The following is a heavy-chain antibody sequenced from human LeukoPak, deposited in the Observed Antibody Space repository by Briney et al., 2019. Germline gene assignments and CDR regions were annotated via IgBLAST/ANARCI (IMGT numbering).Heavy chain of an antibody. CDR1: RFTFSSYG. CDR2: IRYDGSDK. J-gene: IGHJ4*02. V-gene: IGHV3-30*02. CDR3: AKEDRGPLEMSTNKGLDY. Sequence: HPGGSLRLSCAASRFTFSSYGMHWVRQAPGKGLEWVAFIRYDGSDKSYADSLKGRFTISRDNSKNTLYLQMNSLRPEDTAVYYCAKEDRGPLEMSTNKGLDYWGQGTLVSVSS. D-gene: IGHD5-24*01.